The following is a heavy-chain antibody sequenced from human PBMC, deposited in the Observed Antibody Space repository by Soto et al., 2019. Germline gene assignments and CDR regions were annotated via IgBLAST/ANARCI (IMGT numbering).Heavy chain of an antibody. V-gene: IGHV3-53*01. CDR3: ATRRGGGGS. CDR2: IYSGGYT. J-gene: IGHJ5*02. D-gene: IGHD3-10*01. Sequence: EVQLVESGGGLIQPGGSLRLSCAVSGFTVSNNYMSWVRQAPGKGLEGVSVIYSGGYTAYGHSVKGRFTISRDNSKNTTSLQKNNLRADAETVFFWATRRGGGGSWGQGTLVTVSS. CDR1: GFTVSNNY.